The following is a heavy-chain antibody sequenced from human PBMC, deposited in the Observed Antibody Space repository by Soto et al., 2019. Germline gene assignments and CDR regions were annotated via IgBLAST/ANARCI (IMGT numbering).Heavy chain of an antibody. D-gene: IGHD2-8*01. J-gene: IGHJ4*01. CDR2: IYWDDVK. CDR3: AQFTGNGIMIRYY. Sequence: QITLKESGPTLVKSTQTLTLTCTFSGFSLSTRGVGVAWIRQPPGKALVWLTLIYWDDVKHYSPSLKSRITITQGTSKNQVVLTMTNMEPVDTATYYCAQFTGNGIMIRYYWGQGTLVTVSS. CDR1: GFSLSTRGVG. V-gene: IGHV2-5*02.